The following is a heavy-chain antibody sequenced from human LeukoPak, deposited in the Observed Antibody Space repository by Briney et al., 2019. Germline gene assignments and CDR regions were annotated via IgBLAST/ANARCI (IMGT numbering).Heavy chain of an antibody. J-gene: IGHJ5*02. CDR3: AVVVITGWFDP. CDR1: GYTVSSNY. D-gene: IGHD3-22*01. CDR2: IYSGGST. V-gene: IGHV3-53*01. Sequence: GGSLRLSCAASGYTVSSNYMSWVHQAPGKGLEWVSVIYSGGSTYYADSVKGRFTISRDNSKNTLYLQMNSLRAEDTAVYYCAVVVITGWFDPWGQGTLVTVSS.